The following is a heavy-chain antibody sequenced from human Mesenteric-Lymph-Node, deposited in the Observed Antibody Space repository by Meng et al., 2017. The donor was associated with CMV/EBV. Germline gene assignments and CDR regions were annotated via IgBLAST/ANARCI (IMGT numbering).Heavy chain of an antibody. CDR3: ARAPTSYDILTGYFPNGLDV. V-gene: IGHV1-46*01. CDR2: INPNDGST. CDR1: GYTFTRYY. Sequence: ASVKVSCKASGYTFTRYYIHWVRQAPGQGLEWMGIINPNDGSTTYAQRFQGRVTMTRDTSTSTVYMELSSLRSEDTAVYYCARAPTSYDILTGYFPNGLDVWGQGTTVTVSS. D-gene: IGHD3-9*01. J-gene: IGHJ6*02.